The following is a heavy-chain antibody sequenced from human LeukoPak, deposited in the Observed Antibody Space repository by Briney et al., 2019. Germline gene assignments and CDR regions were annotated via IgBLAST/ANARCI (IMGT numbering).Heavy chain of an antibody. Sequence: GGSPRLSCAASGFTFDDYAMHWVRQAPGKGLEWVSGISWNSGSIGYADSVKGRFTISRDNAKNSLYLQMNSLRAEDTALYYCARDHSGGFDYWGQGTLVTVSS. D-gene: IGHD5-12*01. CDR3: ARDHSGGFDY. CDR2: ISWNSGSI. CDR1: GFTFDDYA. J-gene: IGHJ4*02. V-gene: IGHV3-9*01.